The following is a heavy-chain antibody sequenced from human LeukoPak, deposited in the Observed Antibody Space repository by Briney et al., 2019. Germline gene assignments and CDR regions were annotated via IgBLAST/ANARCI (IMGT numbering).Heavy chain of an antibody. Sequence: PSETLSLTCTVSGGSISSSSYYWGWIRQPPGKGLGWIGSIYYSGSTYYNPSLKSRVTISVDTSKNQFSLKLSSVTAADTAVYYCARGQFSGYSSGWYSEGFDYWGQGTLVTVSS. CDR2: IYYSGST. D-gene: IGHD6-19*01. J-gene: IGHJ4*02. CDR3: ARGQFSGYSSGWYSEGFDY. V-gene: IGHV4-39*01. CDR1: GGSISSSSYY.